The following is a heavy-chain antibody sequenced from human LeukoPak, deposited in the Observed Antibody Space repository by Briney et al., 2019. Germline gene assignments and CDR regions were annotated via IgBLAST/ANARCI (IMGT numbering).Heavy chain of an antibody. V-gene: IGHV3-53*01. CDR3: ARVWGGGYNYFDY. CDR2: IYGGGST. Sequence: GGSLRLSCAASGFTVSSNYMSWVRQAPGKGLEWVSVIYGGGSTYYADSVKGRFTISRDNSKNTLYLQMNSLRAEDTAVYYCARVWGGGYNYFDYWGQGTLVTVSS. CDR1: GFTVSSNY. D-gene: IGHD5-24*01. J-gene: IGHJ4*02.